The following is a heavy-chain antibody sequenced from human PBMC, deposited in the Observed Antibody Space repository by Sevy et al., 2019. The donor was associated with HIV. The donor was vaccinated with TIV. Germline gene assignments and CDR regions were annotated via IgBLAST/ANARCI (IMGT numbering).Heavy chain of an antibody. D-gene: IGHD5-18*01. CDR3: ARDSAETAALDY. CDR2: ISSGSRSI. CDR1: GFSFGWYW. V-gene: IGHV3-48*02. J-gene: IGHJ4*02. Sequence: GGSLRLSCAASGFSFGWYWMSWVGQTPGKGLEWVSYISSGSRSIYYADSVKGRFTISRDNAKNSLYMQMNSLRDEDTAVYYCARDSAETAALDYWGQGTLVTVSS.